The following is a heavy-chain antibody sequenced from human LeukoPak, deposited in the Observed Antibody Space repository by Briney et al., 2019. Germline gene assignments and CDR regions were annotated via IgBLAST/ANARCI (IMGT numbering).Heavy chain of an antibody. J-gene: IGHJ4*02. V-gene: IGHV4-61*01. Sequence: SETLSLTCTVSGGSISSGSYYWSWIRQPPGKGLEWIGYIYYSGSTNYNPSLKSRVTISVDTSKKQFSLKLSSVTAADTAVYYCARETPYGSGSYPFDYWGQGILVTVSS. CDR3: ARETPYGSGSYPFDY. D-gene: IGHD3-10*01. CDR1: GGSISSGSYY. CDR2: IYYSGST.